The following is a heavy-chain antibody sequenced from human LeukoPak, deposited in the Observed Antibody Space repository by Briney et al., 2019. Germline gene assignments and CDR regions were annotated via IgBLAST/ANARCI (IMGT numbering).Heavy chain of an antibody. V-gene: IGHV4-59*01. D-gene: IGHD3-10*01. CDR2: IYYSGST. Sequence: PSETLSLTCTVSGGSISSYYWSWIRQPPGKGLEWIGYIYYSGSTNYNPSLKSRVTISVDTSKNQFSLKLNSVTAEDTAVYYCARDPPGSGSYYDYWGQGTLVTVSS. CDR1: GGSISSYY. J-gene: IGHJ4*02. CDR3: ARDPPGSGSYYDY.